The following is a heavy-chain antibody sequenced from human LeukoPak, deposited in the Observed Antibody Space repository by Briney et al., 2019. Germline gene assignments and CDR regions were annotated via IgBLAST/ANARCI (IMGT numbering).Heavy chain of an antibody. CDR2: MDPNSGNT. Sequence: ASVKVSCKASGYTFTSYDINWVRQATGQGLEWMGWMDPNSGNTGYAQKFQGRVTITRNTSISTAYMELSSLRSEDTAVYYCARGDTYYKGYSSSSELDYWGQGTLVTVSS. D-gene: IGHD6-6*01. CDR1: GYTFTSYD. CDR3: ARGDTYYKGYSSSSELDY. J-gene: IGHJ4*02. V-gene: IGHV1-8*03.